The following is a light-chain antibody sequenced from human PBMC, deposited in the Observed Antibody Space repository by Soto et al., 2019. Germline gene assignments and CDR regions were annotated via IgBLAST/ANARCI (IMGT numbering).Light chain of an antibody. J-gene: IGKJ5*01. V-gene: IGKV3-15*01. CDR2: GVS. CDR3: QQYNNWPDT. Sequence: LSQFPATLSLSPGERATLSCRASQSVSSNLAWYQQKPGQAPRLLIYGVSTRATGIPARFSGSGSGTEFTLTISSLQSEDFAVYYCQQYNNWPDTFGQGTRLEI. CDR1: QSVSSN.